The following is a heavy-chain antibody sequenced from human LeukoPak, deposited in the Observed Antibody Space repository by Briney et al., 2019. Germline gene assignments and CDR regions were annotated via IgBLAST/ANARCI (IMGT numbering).Heavy chain of an antibody. CDR2: INPNSGGT. CDR3: ARTFPAGYSYGHPFDY. CDR1: GYTFTGYY. Sequence: ASVKVSCKASGYTFTGYYMHWVRQAPGQGLEWMGWINPNSGGTNYAQKFQGWVTMTRDTSISTAYMELSRLRSDDTAVYYCARTFPAGYSYGHPFDYWAREPWSPSPQ. D-gene: IGHD5-18*01. V-gene: IGHV1-2*04. J-gene: IGHJ4*02.